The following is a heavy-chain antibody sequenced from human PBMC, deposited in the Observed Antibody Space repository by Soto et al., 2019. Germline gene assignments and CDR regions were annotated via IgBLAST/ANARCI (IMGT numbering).Heavy chain of an antibody. CDR1: GFTFSTYA. CDR2: IGTHADTT. J-gene: IGHJ3*02. CDR3: ARPYVEVAVNDAFDI. V-gene: IGHV3-23*01. D-gene: IGHD3-16*01. Sequence: EVQLLESGGGLVQPGGSLRLSCAASGFTFSTYALTWVRQAPGKGLEWVSSIGTHADTTYYVDSVKGRFSISRDNSKNTVYLQMSSLSAEVTAVYYCARPYVEVAVNDAFDIWGRGTMVTGSS.